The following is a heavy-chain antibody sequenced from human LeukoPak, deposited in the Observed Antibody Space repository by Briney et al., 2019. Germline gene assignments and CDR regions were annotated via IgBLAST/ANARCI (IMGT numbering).Heavy chain of an antibody. V-gene: IGHV3-30*18. Sequence: GGSLRLSCAASGFTVNGNYMNWVRQAPGKGLEWVAVISYDGSNKYYADSVKGRFTISRDNSKNTLYLQMNSLRAEDTAVYYCAKGVAPWDYYYYGMDVWGQGTTVTVSS. CDR3: AKGVAPWDYYYYGMDV. CDR1: GFTVNGNY. J-gene: IGHJ6*02. D-gene: IGHD1-26*01. CDR2: ISYDGSNK.